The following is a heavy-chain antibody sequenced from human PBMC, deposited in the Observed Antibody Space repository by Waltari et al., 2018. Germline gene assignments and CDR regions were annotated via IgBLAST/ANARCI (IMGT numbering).Heavy chain of an antibody. V-gene: IGHV3-53*01. Sequence: EVQLVESGGGVIQPGGSLRLSCAASGFIVRPNYMSWVRQAPGKGLEWVSVIYNDGTKLYTDSVKGRFTVSRDNSKNMVHLQMDSLRAEDTVVYYCATDGDGDCSLCLAQWGQGTLVTVSS. J-gene: IGHJ4*02. CDR1: GFIVRPNY. CDR3: ATDGDGDCSLCLAQ. CDR2: IYNDGTK. D-gene: IGHD2-21*02.